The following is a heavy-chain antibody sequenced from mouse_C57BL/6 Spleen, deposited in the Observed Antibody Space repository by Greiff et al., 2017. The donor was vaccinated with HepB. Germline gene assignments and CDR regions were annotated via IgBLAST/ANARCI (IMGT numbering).Heavy chain of an antibody. CDR3: ARQGITTGGYFDV. V-gene: IGHV5-6*01. Sequence: EVQGVESGGDLVKPGGSLKPSCAASGFTFSSYGMSWVRQTPDKRLEWVATISSGGSYTDYPDSVKGRFTISRDNAKNTLYLQMSSLKSEDTAMYYCARQGITTGGYFDVWGTGTTVTVSS. J-gene: IGHJ1*03. D-gene: IGHD1-1*01. CDR2: ISSGGSYT. CDR1: GFTFSSYG.